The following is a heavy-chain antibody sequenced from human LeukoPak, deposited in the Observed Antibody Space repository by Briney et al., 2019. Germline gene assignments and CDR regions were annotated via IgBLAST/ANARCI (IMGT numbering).Heavy chain of an antibody. CDR2: IIPILGIA. CDR3: AELGYYYDSSGSHRDY. D-gene: IGHD3-22*01. J-gene: IGHJ4*02. CDR1: GGTFSSYA. V-gene: IGHV1-69*04. Sequence: ASVKVSCKASGGTFSSYAISWVRQAPGQGLEWMGRIIPILGIANYAQKFQGRVTITADKSTSTAYMELSSLRSEDTAVCYCAELGYYYDSSGSHRDYWGQGTLVTVSS.